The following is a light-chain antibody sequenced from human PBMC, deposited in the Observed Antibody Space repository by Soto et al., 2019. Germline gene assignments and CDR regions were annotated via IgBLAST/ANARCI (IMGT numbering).Light chain of an antibody. J-gene: IGLJ2*01. Sequence: QSALTQPPTASGSPGQSVTISCTGTLSDVGGQNLVSWYRQDPGKAPKFIIYDVNQRPSGVPDRFSGSKSGSTASLTVSGLQAEDEANYYCSSYTGTNVIFGGGTKLTVL. CDR2: DVN. V-gene: IGLV2-8*01. CDR3: SSYTGTNVI. CDR1: LSDVGGQNL.